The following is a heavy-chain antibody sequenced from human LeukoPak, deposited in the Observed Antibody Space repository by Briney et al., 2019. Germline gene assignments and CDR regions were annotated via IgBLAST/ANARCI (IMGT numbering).Heavy chain of an antibody. J-gene: IGHJ4*02. CDR3: ARGYYYDSSGPEFDY. CDR2: IYYSGST. D-gene: IGHD3-22*01. Sequence: SETLSLTCTVSGGSISSYYWSWIRQPPGKGLEWIGYIYYSGSTNSNPSLKSRVTISVDTSKNQFSLKLSSVTAADTAFYYCARGYYYDSSGPEFDYWGQGTLVTVSS. CDR1: GGSISSYY. V-gene: IGHV4-59*01.